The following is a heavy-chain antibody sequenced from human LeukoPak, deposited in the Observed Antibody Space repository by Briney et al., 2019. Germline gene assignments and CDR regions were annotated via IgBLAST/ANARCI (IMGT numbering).Heavy chain of an antibody. J-gene: IGHJ4*02. CDR2: IVVGSGNT. Sequence: GASVKVSCKASGFTFTSSAVQWVRQARGQRLEWIGWIVVGSGNTNYAQKFQGRVTMTRDTSISTAYMELSRLRSDDTAVYYCATSIVATTTDYWGQGTLVTVSS. CDR3: ATSIVATTTDY. D-gene: IGHD5-12*01. CDR1: GFTFTSSA. V-gene: IGHV1-58*01.